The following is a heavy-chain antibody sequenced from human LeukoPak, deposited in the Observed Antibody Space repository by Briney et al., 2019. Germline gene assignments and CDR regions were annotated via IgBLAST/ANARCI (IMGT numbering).Heavy chain of an antibody. J-gene: IGHJ5*02. V-gene: IGHV3-11*01. Sequence: NPGGSLRLSCAASGFTFSDYYMSWIRQAPGKGLERVSYISSSGSTIYYADSVKGRFTISRDNAKNSLYLQMNSLRAEDTAVYYCARATVVRLDNWFDPWGQGTLVTVSS. CDR3: ARATVVRLDNWFDP. D-gene: IGHD4-23*01. CDR1: GFTFSDYY. CDR2: ISSSGSTI.